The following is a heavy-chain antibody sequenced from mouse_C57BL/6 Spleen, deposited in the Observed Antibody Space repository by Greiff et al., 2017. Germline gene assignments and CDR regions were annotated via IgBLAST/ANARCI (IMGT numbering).Heavy chain of an antibody. V-gene: IGHV5-16*01. CDR2: INYDGSST. D-gene: IGHD1-1*01. J-gene: IGHJ1*03. CDR1: GFTFSDYY. CDR3: ERVGGVLRDFDV. Sequence: EVQLVESEGGLVQPGSSMKLSCTASGFTFSDYYMAWVRQVPEKGLEWVANINYDGSSTYYLDSLKSRFIISRDNAKNILYLQMSSLTSEDKATYYCERVGGVLRDFDVWGTGTTVTVSS.